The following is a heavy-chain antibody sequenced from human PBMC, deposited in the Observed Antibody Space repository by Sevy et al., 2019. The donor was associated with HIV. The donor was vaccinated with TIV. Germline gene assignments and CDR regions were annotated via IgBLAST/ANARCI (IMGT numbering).Heavy chain of an antibody. CDR1: GFTFSSYW. J-gene: IGHJ4*02. CDR2: IKQDGSEK. CDR3: ARAPGAAAILQSAYFDY. V-gene: IGHV3-7*03. D-gene: IGHD6-13*01. Sequence: GGSLRLSCAASGFTFSSYWMSWVRQAPGKGLEWVANIKQDGSEKYYVDSVKGRSTISRDNAKNSLYLQMNSLRAEDTAVYCCARAPGAAAILQSAYFDYWGQGTLVTVSS.